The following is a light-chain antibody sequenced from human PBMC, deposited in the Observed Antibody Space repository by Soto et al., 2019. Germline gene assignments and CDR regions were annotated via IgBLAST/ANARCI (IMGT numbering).Light chain of an antibody. J-gene: IGKJ4*01. CDR3: QQYNKWPPLS. V-gene: IGKV3-15*01. CDR1: QSVSSD. Sequence: EIVMTQSPATLSVSPGERATLSCRASQSVSSDLAWYQQKPGQAPRLLIYDASTRATGIPVRFSGSESGTEFTLTLSSLQSEEFALYCCQQYNKWPPLSFGGGTKVEI. CDR2: DAS.